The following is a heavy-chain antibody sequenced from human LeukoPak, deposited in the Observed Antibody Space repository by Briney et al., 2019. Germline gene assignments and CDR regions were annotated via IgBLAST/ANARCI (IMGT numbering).Heavy chain of an antibody. J-gene: IGHJ6*04. D-gene: IGHD2-15*01. CDR3: ARAGVAVYTMDV. CDR1: GFTFRNYG. Sequence: GGSLRLSCAAPGFTFRNYGMRWVRQAPGKGLERVAVIWYDGSNRYYADSVKGRFTISRDSSKNTLSLEMNSLRAEDTAVYYCARAGVAVYTMDVWGKGATVTVSS. V-gene: IGHV3-33*01. CDR2: IWYDGSNR.